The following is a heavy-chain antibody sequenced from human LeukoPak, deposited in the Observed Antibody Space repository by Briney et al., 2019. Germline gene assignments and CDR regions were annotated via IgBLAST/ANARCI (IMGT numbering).Heavy chain of an antibody. J-gene: IGHJ4*02. CDR1: GFTFSSYG. CDR2: ISGSGGST. V-gene: IGHV3-23*01. D-gene: IGHD5-24*01. CDR3: AKVARSWLHSDCFDY. Sequence: GGSLRLSCAASGFTFSSYGMHWVRQAPGKGLEWVSAISGSGGSTYYADSVKGRFTISRDNSKNTLYLQMNSLRAEDTAVYYCAKVARSWLHSDCFDYWGQGTLVTVCS.